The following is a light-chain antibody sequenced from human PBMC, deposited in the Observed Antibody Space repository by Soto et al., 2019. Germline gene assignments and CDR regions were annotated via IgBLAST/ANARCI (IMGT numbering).Light chain of an antibody. V-gene: IGLV2-14*03. CDR2: EVS. J-gene: IGLJ2*01. CDR1: SSDVGGYNH. CDR3: SSYTSSSTVI. Sequence: QSALTQPASVSGSPGQSITISCTGSSSDVGGYNHVSWYQQHPGKAPKLMIYEVSDRPSGVSNRFSGSESGNTASLTISGLRAEDEADYYCSSYTSSSTVIFGGGTKLTVL.